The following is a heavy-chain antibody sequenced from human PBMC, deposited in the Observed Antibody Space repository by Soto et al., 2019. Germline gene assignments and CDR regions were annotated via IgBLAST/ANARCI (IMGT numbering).Heavy chain of an antibody. J-gene: IGHJ4*02. CDR3: ARIKSGITIFGVVIPPLDY. V-gene: IGHV3-48*04. Sequence: PGGSLRLSCAASGFTFSSYSMNWVRQAPGKGLEWVSYISSSSSTIYYADSVKGRFTISRDNAKNSLYLQMNSLRAEDTAVYYCARIKSGITIFGVVIPPLDYWGQGTLVTVSS. CDR1: GFTFSSYS. CDR2: ISSSSSTI. D-gene: IGHD3-3*01.